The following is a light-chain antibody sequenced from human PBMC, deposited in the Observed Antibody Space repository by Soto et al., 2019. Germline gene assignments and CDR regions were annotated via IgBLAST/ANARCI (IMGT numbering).Light chain of an antibody. Sequence: EIVMTQSPATLSVSPGERATLSCRASQSVNRNLAWYQQKPGQTPRLLIYDASSRATGIPARFSGSGSGTDFTLTISSLQSEDFAVYYCQQYNNWPLTFGGGTNVEIK. V-gene: IGKV3-15*01. J-gene: IGKJ4*01. CDR2: DAS. CDR1: QSVNRN. CDR3: QQYNNWPLT.